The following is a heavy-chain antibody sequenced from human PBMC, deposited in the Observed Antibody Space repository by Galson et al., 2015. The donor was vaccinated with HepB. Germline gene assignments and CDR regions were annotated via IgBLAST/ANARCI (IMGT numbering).Heavy chain of an antibody. D-gene: IGHD1-26*01. CDR1: AFTFATSA. CDR2: IVVGSGNT. CDR3: AALPPIVGATDY. J-gene: IGHJ4*02. V-gene: IGHV1-58*01. Sequence: SVKVSCKASAFTFATSAVQWVRQARGQRLEWIGWIVVGSGNTNYAQKFQERVTITGDMSTSTAYMVLSSLRSEDTAVYYCAALPPIVGATDYWGQGTLVTVSS.